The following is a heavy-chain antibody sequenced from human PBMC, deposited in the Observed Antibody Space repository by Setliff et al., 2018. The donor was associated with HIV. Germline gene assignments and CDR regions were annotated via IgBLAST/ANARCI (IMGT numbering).Heavy chain of an antibody. CDR2: IYYSGST. J-gene: IGHJ4*02. Sequence: SETLSLTCTVSGGSISSGGYYWSWIRQHPGKGLEWIGYIYYSGSTYYNPSLKSRVTISVDTSKNQFSLKLRSVTAADTAVYYCARGLPTTGPDFWGQGTLVTVSS. D-gene: IGHD2-8*01. CDR1: GGSISSGGYY. V-gene: IGHV4-31*03. CDR3: ARGLPTTGPDF.